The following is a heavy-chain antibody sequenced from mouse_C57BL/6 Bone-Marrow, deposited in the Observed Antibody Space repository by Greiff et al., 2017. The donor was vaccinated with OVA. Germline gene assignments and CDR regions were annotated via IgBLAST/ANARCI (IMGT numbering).Heavy chain of an antibody. V-gene: IGHV5-6*01. J-gene: IGHJ2*01. CDR3: ARQYSLGFDY. CDR1: GFTFSSYG. CDR2: ISSGGSYT. Sequence: EVKVVESGGDLVKPGGSLKLSCAASGFTFSSYGMSWVRQTPDKRLEWVATISSGGSYTYYPDSVKGRFTISRDNAKNTLYLQMSSLKSEDTAMDYCARQYSLGFDYWGQGTTLTVSS.